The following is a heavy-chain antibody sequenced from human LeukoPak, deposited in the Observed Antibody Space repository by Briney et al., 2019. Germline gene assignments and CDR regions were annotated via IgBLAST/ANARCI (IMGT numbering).Heavy chain of an antibody. CDR1: GFTFRRFS. Sequence: GGSLRLSCAASGFTFRRFSMNWVRQVPGQGLEWVSYISIGSSTIYYGDSVQGRFTISRDNAKNSLYLQMDSLRADDTSVYYCAREDYSDNSFDYWGQGTLVTVSS. CDR2: ISIGSSTI. D-gene: IGHD3-22*01. V-gene: IGHV3-48*04. J-gene: IGHJ4*02. CDR3: AREDYSDNSFDY.